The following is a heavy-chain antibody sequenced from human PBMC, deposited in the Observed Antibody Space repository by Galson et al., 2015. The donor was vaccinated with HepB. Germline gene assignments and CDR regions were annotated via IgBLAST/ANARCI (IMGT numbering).Heavy chain of an antibody. CDR3: AKRTLAGTLSCFNF. CDR2: ISTRGDVT. V-gene: IGHV3-23*01. D-gene: IGHD2-21*01. Sequence: SLRISCAASGFTFSNYAMNWVRQAPGKGLEWVSVISTRGDVTYYADSVKGRFTVSRDDSKNTLHLQMNSLRAEDTAVYYCAKRTLAGTLSCFNFWGQGTPVTVSS. J-gene: IGHJ4*02. CDR1: GFTFSNYA.